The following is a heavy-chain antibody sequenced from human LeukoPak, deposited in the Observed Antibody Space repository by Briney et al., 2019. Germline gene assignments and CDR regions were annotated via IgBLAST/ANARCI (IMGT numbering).Heavy chain of an antibody. V-gene: IGHV4-39*07. Sequence: KPSETLSLTCTVSGGSISSSSYYWGWIRQPPGKGLEWIGSIYYSGSTYYNPSLKSRVTMSVDTSKNPFSLKLSSVTAADTALYYCAREVAARTWYFDLWGRGTLVTVSS. CDR3: AREVAARTWYFDL. J-gene: IGHJ2*01. CDR1: GGSISSSSYY. D-gene: IGHD6-13*01. CDR2: IYYSGST.